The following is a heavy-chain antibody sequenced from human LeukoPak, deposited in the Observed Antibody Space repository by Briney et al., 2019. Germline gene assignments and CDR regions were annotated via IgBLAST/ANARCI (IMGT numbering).Heavy chain of an antibody. D-gene: IGHD2-15*01. Sequence: ASVKVSCKASGYTFNGYYMHWVRQAPGQGLEWMGWINPNSGGTNYAQKFQGRVTMTRDTSISTAYMELSRLRSDDTAVYYCASCSGGSCYYYDAFDIWGQGTMVTVSS. V-gene: IGHV1-2*02. CDR2: INPNSGGT. J-gene: IGHJ3*02. CDR3: ASCSGGSCYYYDAFDI. CDR1: GYTFNGYY.